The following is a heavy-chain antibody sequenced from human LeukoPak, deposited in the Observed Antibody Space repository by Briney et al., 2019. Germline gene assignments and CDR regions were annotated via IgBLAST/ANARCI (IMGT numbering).Heavy chain of an antibody. CDR3: ARVLYTHAFDI. CDR1: GFTFDEYA. CDR2: IKQDGSEK. Sequence: GGSLRLSCAASGFTFDEYAMHWVRQAPGKGLEWVANIKQDGSEKYYVDSVKGRFTISRDNAKNSLYLQMNSLRAEDTAVYYCARVLYTHAFDIWGQGTMVTVSS. V-gene: IGHV3-7*01. D-gene: IGHD2-2*02. J-gene: IGHJ3*02.